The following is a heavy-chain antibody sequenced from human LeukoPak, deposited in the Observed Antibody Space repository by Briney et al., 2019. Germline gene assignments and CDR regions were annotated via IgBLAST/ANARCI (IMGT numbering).Heavy chain of an antibody. D-gene: IGHD3-10*01. CDR1: GYTFTSYD. Sequence: ASVKVSCKASGYTFTSYDINWVRQATGQGLEWMGWMNPNSGNTGYAQKFQGRVTMTRNTSISTAYMELSRLRSDDTAVYYCARDSQFGWFDPWGQGTLVTVSS. CDR2: MNPNSGNT. V-gene: IGHV1-8*01. J-gene: IGHJ5*02. CDR3: ARDSQFGWFDP.